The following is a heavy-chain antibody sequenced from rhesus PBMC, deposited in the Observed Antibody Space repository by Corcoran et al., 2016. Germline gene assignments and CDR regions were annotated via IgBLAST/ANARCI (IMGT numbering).Heavy chain of an antibody. D-gene: IGHD6-25*01. CDR3: ARETYSGRAFDY. J-gene: IGHJ4*01. CDR2: LYGGSGLT. CDR1: GGSISGYYL. V-gene: IGHV4-106*01. Sequence: QVQLQESGPGVVKPSETLSLTCAVSGGSISGYYLWSWIRQPPGKGLEWIGYLYGGSGLTSYNPSLKSRGIISIEPSKNQFSLKLSAVTAADTAVYYCARETYSGRAFDYWGQGVLVTVSS.